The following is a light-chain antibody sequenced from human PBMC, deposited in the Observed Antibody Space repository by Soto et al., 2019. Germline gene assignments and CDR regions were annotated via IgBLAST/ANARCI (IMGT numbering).Light chain of an antibody. CDR2: GAS. Sequence: EIRLTQSPGTLSLSPGDRATLSCRASQSLTNTFLAWYQQIPGQTPRLLIYGASTRATGIPDRFSGNGSGTDFPLTISRLEPEDFAVYFGQQYATIPLSFGGGTKVEIK. J-gene: IGKJ4*01. CDR1: QSLTNTF. CDR3: QQYATIPLS. V-gene: IGKV3-20*01.